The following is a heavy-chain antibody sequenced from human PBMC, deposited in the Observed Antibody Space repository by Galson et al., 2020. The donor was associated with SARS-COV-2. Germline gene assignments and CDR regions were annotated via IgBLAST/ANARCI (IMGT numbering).Heavy chain of an antibody. Sequence: GGSLSLSCAASAFTFSSYNMNWVRQAPGMGLEWISFISTASATIFYADSVTGRFTISRDNAKNSLYLQMNSLRDDDTAVYYCARELVAARYIGYWGQGTLVTVSS. CDR1: AFTFSSYN. CDR2: ISTASATI. D-gene: IGHD6-6*01. CDR3: ARELVAARYIGY. J-gene: IGHJ4*02. V-gene: IGHV3-48*02.